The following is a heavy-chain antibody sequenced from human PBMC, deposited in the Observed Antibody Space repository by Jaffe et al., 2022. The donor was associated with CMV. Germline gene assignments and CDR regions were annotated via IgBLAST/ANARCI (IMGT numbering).Heavy chain of an antibody. D-gene: IGHD3-22*01. V-gene: IGHV3-15*01. CDR2: IKSKTDGGTT. CDR3: TTTLYYYDSSGYPRVDY. CDR1: GFTFSNAW. Sequence: EVQLVESGGGLVKPGGSLRLSCAASGFTFSNAWMSWVRQAPGKGLEWVGRIKSKTDGGTTDYAAPVKGRFTISRDDSKNTLYLQMNSLKTEDTAVYYCTTTLYYYDSSGYPRVDYWGQGTLVTVSS. J-gene: IGHJ4*02.